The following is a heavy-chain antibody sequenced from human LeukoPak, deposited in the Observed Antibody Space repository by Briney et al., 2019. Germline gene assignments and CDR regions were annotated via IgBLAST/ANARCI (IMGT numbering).Heavy chain of an antibody. J-gene: IGHJ5*01. Sequence: PGGSLRLSCTASGFAFSFFAMSWLRQPPGKGLEWVSTINANSGATSYAASVRGRFTISRDNSKNKLYLQLNSLRAEDTAAYYCAKPISGGLAVTADWFDPWGQGTLVVVSS. CDR3: AKPISGGLAVTADWFDP. CDR1: GFAFSFFA. D-gene: IGHD6-19*01. CDR2: INANSGAT. V-gene: IGHV3-23*01.